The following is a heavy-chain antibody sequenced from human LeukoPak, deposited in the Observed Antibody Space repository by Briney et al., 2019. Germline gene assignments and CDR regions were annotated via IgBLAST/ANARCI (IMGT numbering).Heavy chain of an antibody. CDR1: GGSISGYY. D-gene: IGHD6-13*01. V-gene: IGHV4-4*07. Sequence: SETLSLTCTVSGGSISGYYWSWIRQPAGKGLEWIGRIYTSGSTNYNPSLKSRVTMSVDTSKNQFSLKLSSVTAADTAVYYCARERYSSSSLLYYFDYWGQGTLVTVSS. CDR3: ARERYSSSSLLYYFDY. CDR2: IYTSGST. J-gene: IGHJ4*02.